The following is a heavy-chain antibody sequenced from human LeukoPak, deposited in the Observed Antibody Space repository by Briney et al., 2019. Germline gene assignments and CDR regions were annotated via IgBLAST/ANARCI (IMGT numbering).Heavy chain of an antibody. CDR1: GFTVSNNY. CDR2: IYDSGTT. CDR3: ARDWGKTVGFEY. D-gene: IGHD3-16*01. Sequence: GGSLRLSCAASGFTVSNNYMSWVRQAPGRGLEWVSVIYDSGTTFYADSVKGRFNISRDNSKDTLYLQMNSLRAEDTAVYYCARDWGKTVGFEYWGQGTLVTVSS. V-gene: IGHV3-53*01. J-gene: IGHJ4*02.